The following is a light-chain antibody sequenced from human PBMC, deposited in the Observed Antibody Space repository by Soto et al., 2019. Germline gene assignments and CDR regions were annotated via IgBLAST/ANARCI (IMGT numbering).Light chain of an antibody. CDR3: QQRSNWPIT. CDR1: QSISTN. J-gene: IGKJ5*01. Sequence: EIVMTQSPATLSVSPGERATLSCRASQSISTNLAWFLQKPGQAPRLLISRASTRATGIPARFSGSGSGTDFTLTISSLEPEDFALYYCQQRSNWPITFGQGTRLEIK. V-gene: IGKV3-15*01. CDR2: RAS.